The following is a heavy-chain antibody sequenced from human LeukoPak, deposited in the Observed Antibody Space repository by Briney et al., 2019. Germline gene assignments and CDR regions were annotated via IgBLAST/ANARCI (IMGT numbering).Heavy chain of an antibody. D-gene: IGHD3-3*01. J-gene: IGHJ4*02. CDR3: ARDAGFLEWLLLDY. Sequence: ASVKVSCKASGYTFTSYDINWVRQASGQGLEWMGWVSAYNGNTKYAQKLQGRVTMTTDTSTSTAYMELRSLRSDDTAVYYCARDAGFLEWLLLDYWGQGTLVTVSS. V-gene: IGHV1-18*01. CDR1: GYTFTSYD. CDR2: VSAYNGNT.